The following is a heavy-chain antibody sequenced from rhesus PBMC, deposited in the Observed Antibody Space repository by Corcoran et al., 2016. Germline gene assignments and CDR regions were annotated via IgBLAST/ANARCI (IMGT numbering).Heavy chain of an antibody. V-gene: IGHV5-2*01. CDR3: AKEYSAAAGLFDY. CDR1: GYSFISYW. Sequence: EVQLVQSGAEVKRPGEALKISCKTSGYSFISYWISRVRQMPGKGLGWRGAIDPSDSDPRYSPSVQAHVTISADKSISTTYLQWSSLKASDSATYYCAKEYSAAAGLFDYWGQGVLVTVSS. D-gene: IGHD6-25*01. J-gene: IGHJ4*01. CDR2: IDPSDSDP.